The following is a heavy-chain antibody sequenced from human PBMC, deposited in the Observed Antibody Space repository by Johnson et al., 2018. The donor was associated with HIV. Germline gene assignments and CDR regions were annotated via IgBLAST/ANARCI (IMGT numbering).Heavy chain of an antibody. CDR1: GFTFDDYG. V-gene: IGHV3-7*01. CDR3: ARGGRGNDAFDI. CDR2: IKQDGSEK. J-gene: IGHJ3*02. Sequence: VQLVESGGGLVQPGRSLRLSCAASGFTFDDYGMSWVRQAPGKGLEWVANIKQDGSEKYYVDSVKGRFTISRDNAKNSLYLQMNSLRAGDTAVYYCARGGRGNDAFDIWGQGTMVTVSS.